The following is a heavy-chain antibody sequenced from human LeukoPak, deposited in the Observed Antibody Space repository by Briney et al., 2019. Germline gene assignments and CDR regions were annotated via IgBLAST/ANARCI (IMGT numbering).Heavy chain of an antibody. V-gene: IGHV3-21*01. D-gene: IGHD5-24*01. CDR2: ISSSSSYI. CDR1: GFTFSSYS. CDR3: ARDFYRDGYNWGAFDI. Sequence: GGSLRLSXAASGFTFSSYSMNWVRQAPGKGPEWVSSISSSSSYIYYADSVKGRFTISRDNAKNSLYLEMNSLRAEDTAVYYCARDFYRDGYNWGAFDIWGQGTMVTVSS. J-gene: IGHJ3*02.